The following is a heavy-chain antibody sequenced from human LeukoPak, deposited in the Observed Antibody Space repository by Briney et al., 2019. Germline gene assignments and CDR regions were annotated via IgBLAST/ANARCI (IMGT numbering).Heavy chain of an antibody. CDR3: VRDFRSADY. V-gene: IGHV3-74*01. CDR1: GFTFSNYC. J-gene: IGHJ4*02. CDR2: ICPGGTIT. Sequence: GGSLRVSCTASGFTFSNYCMHWVRQTPGKGLIWVSRICPGGTITNYADSVKGRFTISRDDAKNMMFLQMNSLRADDTAVYYCVRDFRSADYWGQGILVTVSS.